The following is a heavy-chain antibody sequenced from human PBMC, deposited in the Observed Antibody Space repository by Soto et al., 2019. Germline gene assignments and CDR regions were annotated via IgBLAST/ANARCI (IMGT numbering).Heavy chain of an antibody. CDR1: GYTFTSYY. CDR2: INPSGGST. V-gene: IGHV1-46*01. CDR3: ARDIPVGGYEDY. J-gene: IGHJ4*02. D-gene: IGHD5-12*01. Sequence: GASVKVSCKASGYTFTSYYMHWVRQAPGQGLECMGIINPSGGSTSYAQKFQGRVTMTRDTSTSTVYMELSSLRSEDTAVYYCARDIPVGGYEDYWGQGTLVTVSS.